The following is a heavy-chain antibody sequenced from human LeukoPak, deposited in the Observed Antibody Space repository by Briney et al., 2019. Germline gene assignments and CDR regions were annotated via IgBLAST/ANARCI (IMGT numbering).Heavy chain of an antibody. Sequence: PGASLRLSCAASGFTFSNHAMSWVRQAPGKGLVWVSAITGSGGNTYYADSVKGRFTISRDNSKNTVFLQMNSLRAEDTAVYYCAKWGDYDVLTGYYVSDHWGQGTLVTVSS. D-gene: IGHD3-9*01. CDR1: GFTFSNHA. CDR3: AKWGDYDVLTGYYVSDH. J-gene: IGHJ5*02. V-gene: IGHV3-23*01. CDR2: ITGSGGNT.